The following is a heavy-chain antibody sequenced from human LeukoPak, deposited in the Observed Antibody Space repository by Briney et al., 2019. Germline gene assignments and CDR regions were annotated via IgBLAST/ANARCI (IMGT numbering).Heavy chain of an antibody. D-gene: IGHD5-18*01. CDR1: GDSISSYY. J-gene: IGHJ4*02. V-gene: IGHV4-59*12. CDR3: AREGMVRTYDQ. CDR2: VYYSGIT. Sequence: SETLSLTCTVSGDSISSYYWYWFRQPPGKEPEWIACVYYSGITHYNPSLKSRVTISLDTSENQFSLRLSSVTAADTAVYYCAREGMVRTYDQWGQGTLATVSS.